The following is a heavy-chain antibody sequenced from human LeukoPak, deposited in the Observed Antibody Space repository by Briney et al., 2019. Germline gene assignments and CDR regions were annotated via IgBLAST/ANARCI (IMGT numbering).Heavy chain of an antibody. CDR2: IYTSGNT. D-gene: IGHD2-2*02. CDR1: GGSISSYY. CDR3: ARANIVVVPAAIRGIYWFDP. Sequence: SETLSLTCTVSGGSISSYYWSWIRQPAGKGLEWIGRIYTSGNTNYNPSLKSRVTMSVDTSKNQFSLKLSSVTAADTAVYYCARANIVVVPAAIRGIYWFDPWGQGTLVAVSS. J-gene: IGHJ5*02. V-gene: IGHV4-4*07.